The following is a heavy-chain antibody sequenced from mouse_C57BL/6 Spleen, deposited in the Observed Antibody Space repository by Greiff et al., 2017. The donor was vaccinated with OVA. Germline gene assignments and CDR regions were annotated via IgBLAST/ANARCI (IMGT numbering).Heavy chain of an antibody. J-gene: IGHJ2*01. Sequence: VQLQQSGTVLARPGASVKMSCKTSGYTFTSYWMHWVKQRPGQGLEWIGAIYPGNSDTSYNQKFKGKAKLTAVTSASTAYMELSSLTNEDSAVYYCTRNYWDVGEDFDYWGQGTTLTVSS. V-gene: IGHV1-5*01. CDR1: GYTFTSYW. CDR2: IYPGNSDT. D-gene: IGHD4-1*01. CDR3: TRNYWDVGEDFDY.